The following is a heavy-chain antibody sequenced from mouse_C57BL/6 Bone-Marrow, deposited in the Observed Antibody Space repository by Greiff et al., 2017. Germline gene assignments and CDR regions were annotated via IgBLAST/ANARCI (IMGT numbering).Heavy chain of an antibody. J-gene: IGHJ3*01. D-gene: IGHD1-1*01. V-gene: IGHV1-50*01. CDR2: IDPSDSYT. CDR1: GYTFTSYW. Sequence: QVQLQQPGAELVKPGASVNLSCKASGYTFTSYWMQWVKQRPGQGLEWIGEIDPSDSYTNYNQKFKGKATLTVDTSSSSAYLQLSSLTSEDSAVYYCARSGYCGSSYSWCAYWGQGTLVTVSA. CDR3: ARSGYCGSSYSWCAY.